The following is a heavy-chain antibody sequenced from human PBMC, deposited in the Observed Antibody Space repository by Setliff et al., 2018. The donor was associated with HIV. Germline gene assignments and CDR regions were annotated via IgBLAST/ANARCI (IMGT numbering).Heavy chain of an antibody. Sequence: GGSLRLSCAASGFTFSSYSMNWVRQAPGKGLEWVSSISSGSSYIYYAESVKGRFTISRDNAKNSLYLQMNSLRAEDTAVYYCARAGVYYDSSGYCIDYWGQGALVTVSS. CDR3: ARAGVYYDSSGYCIDY. J-gene: IGHJ4*03. D-gene: IGHD3-22*01. CDR1: GFTFSSYS. V-gene: IGHV3-21*01. CDR2: ISSGSSYI.